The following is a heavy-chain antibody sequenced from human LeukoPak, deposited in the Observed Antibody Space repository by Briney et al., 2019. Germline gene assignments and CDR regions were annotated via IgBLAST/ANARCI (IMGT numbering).Heavy chain of an antibody. J-gene: IGHJ3*02. Sequence: GGSLRLSCAASGFTVSSSHMTWVRQAPGKGLEWVSILYSGGSTYYADSVQGRFTISRDNSKNMLYLQMNSLRAEDMAVYYCATAFSYAFHIWGQGTMVTVSS. CDR3: ATAFSYAFHI. CDR2: LYSGGST. V-gene: IGHV3-66*01. CDR1: GFTVSSSH.